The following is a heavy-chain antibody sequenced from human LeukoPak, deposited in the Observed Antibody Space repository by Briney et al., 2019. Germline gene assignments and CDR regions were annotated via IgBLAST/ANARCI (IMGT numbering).Heavy chain of an antibody. V-gene: IGHV3-7*01. D-gene: IGHD5-18*01. CDR3: AREDSYGFDY. Sequence: GGSLRLSCAASGFTFSNYWMSWVRQAPGKGLEWVANIKQDGSEKYFVDSVKGRFTPSRDNAKNSLYLQMNSLRAEDTAVCCCAREDSYGFDYWGQGTLVTVSS. J-gene: IGHJ4*02. CDR1: GFTFSNYW. CDR2: IKQDGSEK.